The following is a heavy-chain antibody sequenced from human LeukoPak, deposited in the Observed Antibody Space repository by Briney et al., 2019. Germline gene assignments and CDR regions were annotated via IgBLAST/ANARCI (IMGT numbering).Heavy chain of an antibody. CDR2: ISGGSA. V-gene: IGHV3-23*01. D-gene: IGHD3-3*01. CDR1: GFTFSSYA. J-gene: IGHJ6*03. Sequence: GSLRLSCAASGFTFSSYAMSWVRQAPGKGLEWVSAISGGSADYADSVKGRFSISIDNSKNTLYLQMNSLRAEDTAVYYCAKDRSSRYDFWSGSFSHYYYYYMDVRGKGTTVTVSS. CDR3: AKDRSSRYDFWSGSFSHYYYYYMDV.